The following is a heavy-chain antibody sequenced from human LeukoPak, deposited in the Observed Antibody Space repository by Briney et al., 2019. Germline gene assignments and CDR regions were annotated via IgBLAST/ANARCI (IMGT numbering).Heavy chain of an antibody. V-gene: IGHV3-30-3*01. CDR2: ISYDGTNI. CDR3: AKARGSTRYTRASDS. J-gene: IGHJ4*02. D-gene: IGHD3-16*02. CDR1: GFTFSSYA. Sequence: GRSLRLSCAASGFTFSSYALHWVRQAPGKGLEWVAVISYDGTNIDYADSVKGRFTISRDNSKNTLYLQMNNLRVEDTALYYCAKARGSTRYTRASDSWGQGTLVTVSS.